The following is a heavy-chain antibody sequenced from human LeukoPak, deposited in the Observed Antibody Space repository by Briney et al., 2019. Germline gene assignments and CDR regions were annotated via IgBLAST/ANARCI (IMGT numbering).Heavy chain of an antibody. CDR1: GGSLNSYV. CDR2: IKYNGGN. Sequence: SETLSLTCAVYGGSLNSYVLSWIRQPPGKGLEWIGEIKYNGGNNYNPSLKNGVTISLDTSKRQFSLWLSSVNAADTAVYYCAAIFGDYSDFDSWGQGTLVTVSS. J-gene: IGHJ4*01. D-gene: IGHD4-17*01. CDR3: AAIFGDYSDFDS. V-gene: IGHV4-34*01.